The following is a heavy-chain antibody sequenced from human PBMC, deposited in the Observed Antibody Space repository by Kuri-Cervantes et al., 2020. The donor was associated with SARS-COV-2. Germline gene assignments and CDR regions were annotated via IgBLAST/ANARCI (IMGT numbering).Heavy chain of an antibody. CDR2: IYYSGST. J-gene: IGHJ5*02. CDR1: GGSISSSSYY. CDR3: AGSPARVLRFLQDGVWFDP. Sequence: ESLKISCTVSGGSISSSSYYWGWIRQPPGKGLEWIGSIYYSGSTYYNPSLKSRVTISVDTSKNQFSLKLSSVTAADTAVYYCAGSPARVLRFLQDGVWFDPWGQGTLVTVSS. D-gene: IGHD3-3*01. V-gene: IGHV4-39*07.